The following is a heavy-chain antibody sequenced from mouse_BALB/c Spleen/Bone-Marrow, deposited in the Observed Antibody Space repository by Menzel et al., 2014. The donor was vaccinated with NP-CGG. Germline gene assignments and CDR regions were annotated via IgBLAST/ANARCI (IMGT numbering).Heavy chain of an antibody. D-gene: IGHD2-14*01. CDR3: TRRDRYDYYGVDY. V-gene: IGHV1-69*02. Sequence: QVQLQQSGAELVRPGASVKVSCKASGYTFTNYWINWVRQRPGQGLEWIGNIYPSDSYSNYNQKFKDKATLTVDKSSSTAYMXLSXPTSEDSAVYYCTRRDRYDYYGVDYWGQGTSVTVSS. CDR2: IYPSDSYS. CDR1: GYTFTNYW. J-gene: IGHJ4*01.